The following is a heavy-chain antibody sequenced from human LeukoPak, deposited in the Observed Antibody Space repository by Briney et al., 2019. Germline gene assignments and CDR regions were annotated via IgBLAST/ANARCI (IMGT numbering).Heavy chain of an antibody. CDR2: ISGSGGST. D-gene: IGHD3-22*01. J-gene: IGHJ4*02. CDR3: AKGQNYYDSSGYFRRGDYFDY. V-gene: IGHV3-23*01. Sequence: GGSLRLSCAASGFTFSSYAMHWVRQAPGKGLEWVSAISGSGGSTYYADSVKGRFTISRDNSKNTLYLQMNSLRAEDTAVYYCAKGQNYYDSSGYFRRGDYFDYWGQGTLVTVSS. CDR1: GFTFSSYA.